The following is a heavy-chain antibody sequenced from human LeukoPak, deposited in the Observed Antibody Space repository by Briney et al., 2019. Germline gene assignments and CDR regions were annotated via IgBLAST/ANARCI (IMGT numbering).Heavy chain of an antibody. Sequence: GGSLRLSCAASGFTFSSYGMHWVRQAPGKGLEWVAVIWYDGSNKYYADSVKGRFTISRDNPKNTLYLQMNSLRAEDTAVYYCASEFRSGHMGLDAFDIWGQGTMVTVSS. D-gene: IGHD2-15*01. J-gene: IGHJ3*02. CDR3: ASEFRSGHMGLDAFDI. V-gene: IGHV3-33*01. CDR1: GFTFSSYG. CDR2: IWYDGSNK.